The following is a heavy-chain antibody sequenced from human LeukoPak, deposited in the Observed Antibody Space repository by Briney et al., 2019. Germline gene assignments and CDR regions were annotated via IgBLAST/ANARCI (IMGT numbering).Heavy chain of an antibody. CDR2: IWYDGSNK. V-gene: IGHV3-30*02. Sequence: GGSLRLSCAASGFTFSSYGMHWVRQAPGKGLEWVAVIWYDGSNKYYADSVKGRFTISRDNSKNTLYLQMNSLRAEDTAVYYCAKGDVLGYCSSTSCYADYWGQGTLVTVSS. CDR1: GFTFSSYG. D-gene: IGHD2-2*01. CDR3: AKGDVLGYCSSTSCYADY. J-gene: IGHJ4*02.